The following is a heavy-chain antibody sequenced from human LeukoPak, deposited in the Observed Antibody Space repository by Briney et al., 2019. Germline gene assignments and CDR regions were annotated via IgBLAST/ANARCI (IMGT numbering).Heavy chain of an antibody. Sequence: ASVKVSCKTSGYTFTNYDINWVRQATGQGLEWLGWMSPGSGYTGYAQKFQGRVTMTRDISITTAYVELSSLGSEDTAVYYCARGIEAGVDYWGQGTLVTAPS. D-gene: IGHD6-25*01. CDR3: ARGIEAGVDY. J-gene: IGHJ4*02. CDR2: MSPGSGYT. V-gene: IGHV1-8*02. CDR1: GYTFTNYD.